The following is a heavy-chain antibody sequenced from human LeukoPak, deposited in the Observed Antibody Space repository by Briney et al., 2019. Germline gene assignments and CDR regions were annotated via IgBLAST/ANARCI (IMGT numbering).Heavy chain of an antibody. Sequence: SETLSLTCTVSGGSISSGGYYWSWIRQPPGKGLEWIGEINHSGSTNYNPSLKSRVTISVDTSKNQFSLKLSSVTAADTAVYYCARGSPPSGTPKGVTYFDYWGQGTLVTVSS. CDR1: GGSISSGGYY. CDR3: ARGSPPSGTPKGVTYFDY. D-gene: IGHD1-1*01. CDR2: INHSGST. J-gene: IGHJ4*02. V-gene: IGHV4-39*07.